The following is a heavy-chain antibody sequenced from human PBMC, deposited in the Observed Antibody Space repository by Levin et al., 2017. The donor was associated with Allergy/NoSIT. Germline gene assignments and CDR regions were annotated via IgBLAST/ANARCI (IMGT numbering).Heavy chain of an antibody. D-gene: IGHD4-17*01. Sequence: GESLKISCAASGFTFSSYGMHWVRQAPGKGLEWVAVIWYDGSNKYYADSVKGRFTISRDNSKNTLYLQMNSLRAEDTAVYYCARTDYGDSEYYFDYWGQGTLVTVSS. J-gene: IGHJ4*02. V-gene: IGHV3-33*01. CDR2: IWYDGSNK. CDR1: GFTFSSYG. CDR3: ARTDYGDSEYYFDY.